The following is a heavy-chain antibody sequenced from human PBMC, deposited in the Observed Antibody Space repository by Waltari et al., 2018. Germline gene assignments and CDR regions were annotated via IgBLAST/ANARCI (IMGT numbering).Heavy chain of an antibody. J-gene: IGHJ6*02. V-gene: IGHV1-18*01. Sequence: QVQLVQSGAEVKKPGASVKVSCKASGYTFTSYGISWVRQAPGTGLEWMGWISAYNGNPNYAQKLQGRVTMTTDTSTSTAYMELRSLRSDDTAVYYCARDRVVVAATYYYYYGMDVWGQGTTVTVSS. CDR1: GYTFTSYG. CDR2: ISAYNGNP. CDR3: ARDRVVVAATYYYYYGMDV. D-gene: IGHD2-15*01.